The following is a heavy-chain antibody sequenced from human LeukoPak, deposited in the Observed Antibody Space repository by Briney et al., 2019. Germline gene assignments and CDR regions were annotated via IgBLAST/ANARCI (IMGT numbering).Heavy chain of an antibody. V-gene: IGHV3-15*01. Sequence: GGSLRLSCAASGFTFSNAWMSWVRQAPGKGLEWVGRIKSKTDGGTTDYAAPVKGRFTIARDDSKNTLYLQMNSLKTEDTAVYYCTSREYGGNSVRWGQGTLVTVSS. CDR2: IKSKTDGGTT. D-gene: IGHD4-23*01. J-gene: IGHJ4*02. CDR1: GFTFSNAW. CDR3: TSREYGGNSVR.